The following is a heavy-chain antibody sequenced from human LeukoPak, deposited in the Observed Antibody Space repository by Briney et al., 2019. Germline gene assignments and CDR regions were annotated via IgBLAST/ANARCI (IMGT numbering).Heavy chain of an antibody. D-gene: IGHD2-2*01. CDR1: GGSFSGYY. CDR3: ARGPPGDIVVVPAATTMPSNFDY. CDR2: INHSGST. J-gene: IGHJ4*02. V-gene: IGHV4-34*01. Sequence: ETLSLTCAVYGGSFSGYYWSWIRQPPGKGLEWIGEINHSGSTNYNPSLKSRVTISVDTSKNQFSLKLSSVTAADTAVYYCARGPPGDIVVVPAATTMPSNFDYWGQGTLVTVSS.